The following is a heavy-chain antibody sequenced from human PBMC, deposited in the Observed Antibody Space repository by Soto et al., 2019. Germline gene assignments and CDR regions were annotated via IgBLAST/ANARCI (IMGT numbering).Heavy chain of an antibody. Sequence: PSETLSLTCTVSGGSISSGGYYWSWIRQHPGKGLEWIGYIYYSGSTYYNPSLKSRVTISVDTSKNQFSLKLSSVTAADTAVYYCARFSLSSGWYPVFDYWGQGTLVTVSS. J-gene: IGHJ4*02. CDR2: IYYSGST. D-gene: IGHD6-19*01. V-gene: IGHV4-31*03. CDR3: ARFSLSSGWYPVFDY. CDR1: GGSISSGGYY.